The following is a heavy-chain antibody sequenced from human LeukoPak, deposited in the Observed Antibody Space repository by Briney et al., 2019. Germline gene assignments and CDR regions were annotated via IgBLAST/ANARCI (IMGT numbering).Heavy chain of an antibody. J-gene: IGHJ5*02. CDR3: ARGRYRWETEGNWFDP. CDR2: ISSRSTAK. CDR1: GFTFRDYS. V-gene: IGHV3-48*02. D-gene: IGHD1-26*01. Sequence: GGSLRLSCIASGFTFRDYSMNWVRQARGKGPEWIAHISSRSTAKYYAESVMGRFTISRDNDMNSLYLQMNSLRDEDTAVYYCARGRYRWETEGNWFDPWGQGTLVTVSS.